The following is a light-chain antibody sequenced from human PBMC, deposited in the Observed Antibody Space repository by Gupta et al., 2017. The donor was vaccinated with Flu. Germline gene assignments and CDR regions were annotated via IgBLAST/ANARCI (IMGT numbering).Light chain of an antibody. Sequence: DIQMTQSPSPLSASVGDRVTITCRASQNIRTYLNWYQQKPGKPPKLLIYAASSLQSGVPSMFSGSGSGTDFTLTISSLQPEDFGSFYCQQSYSSPWTFGHGTKVEFK. J-gene: IGKJ1*01. V-gene: IGKV1-39*01. CDR3: QQSYSSPWT. CDR2: AAS. CDR1: QNIRTY.